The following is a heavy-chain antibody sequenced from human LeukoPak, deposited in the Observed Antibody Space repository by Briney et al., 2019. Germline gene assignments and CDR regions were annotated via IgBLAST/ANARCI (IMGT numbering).Heavy chain of an antibody. CDR2: IPYDGSNK. D-gene: IGHD4-17*01. J-gene: IGHJ4*02. V-gene: IGHV3-30*18. Sequence: PGRSLRLSCAASGFTFSSYGMHWVRQAPGKGLEWVAVIPYDGSNKYYADSVKGRFTISRDNSKNTLYLQMNGLRAEDTAVYYCAKDRNTVTKRIPDYWGQGTLVTVSS. CDR3: AKDRNTVTKRIPDY. CDR1: GFTFSSYG.